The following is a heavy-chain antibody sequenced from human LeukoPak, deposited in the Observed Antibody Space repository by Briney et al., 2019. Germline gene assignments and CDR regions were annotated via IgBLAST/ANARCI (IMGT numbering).Heavy chain of an antibody. CDR1: GGSISSGSYC. CDR2: IYYSGST. D-gene: IGHD6-13*01. V-gene: IGHV4-61*01. CDR3: ARQSSRWYGRELDV. J-gene: IGHJ6*04. Sequence: SETLSLTCTVSGGSISSGSYCWSWMRQPPGKGLEWIGYIYYSGSTNYNPSLKSRVTISVDTSKNQFSLKLSSVTAADTAVYYCARQSSRWYGRELDVWGKGTTVTVSS.